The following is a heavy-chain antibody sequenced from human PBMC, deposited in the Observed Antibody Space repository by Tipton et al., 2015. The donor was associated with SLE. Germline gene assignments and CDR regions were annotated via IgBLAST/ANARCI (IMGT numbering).Heavy chain of an antibody. J-gene: IGHJ4*02. CDR1: GGSISSYY. V-gene: IGHV4-59*12. D-gene: IGHD1-26*01. CDR3: ARGGGWELWYFDY. CDR2: IYYSGST. Sequence: TLSLTCTVSGGSISSYYWSWIRQPPGKGLEWIGYIYYSGSTNYNPSLKSRVTISVDTSKNQFSLKLSSVTAADTAVHYCARGGGWELWYFDYWGQGTLVTVSS.